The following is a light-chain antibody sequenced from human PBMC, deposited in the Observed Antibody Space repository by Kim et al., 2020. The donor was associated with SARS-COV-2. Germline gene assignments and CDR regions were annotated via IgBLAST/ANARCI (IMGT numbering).Light chain of an antibody. CDR1: QNIGDN. J-gene: IGKJ1*01. CDR3: QQYSDWPRT. V-gene: IGKV3-15*01. Sequence: EIVMRQSPGTLSVAPGERATLSCRASQNIGDNLAWYQQRPGQPPRLLIDGASTGATTVPDRFSGSGSGTEFTLTIASVQSEDFAVYYCQQYSDWPRTFGQGTKVDIK. CDR2: GAS.